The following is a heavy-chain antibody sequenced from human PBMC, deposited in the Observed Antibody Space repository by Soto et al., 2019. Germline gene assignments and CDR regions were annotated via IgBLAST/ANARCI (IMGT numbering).Heavy chain of an antibody. V-gene: IGHV3-23*01. CDR1: GFTFSSYA. CDR2: SSGNGGTT. J-gene: IGHJ6*02. D-gene: IGHD2-2*01. Sequence: GGSLRLSCAASGFTFSSYAMRWVRQAPGKGLEWVSKSSGNGGTTDYADSVKGRFTISKDNSKNTLYLQMNSLKTEDTAVYYCTTDHTGYCSSTSCYLYYYGMDVWGQGTTVTVSS. CDR3: TTDHTGYCSSTSCYLYYYGMDV.